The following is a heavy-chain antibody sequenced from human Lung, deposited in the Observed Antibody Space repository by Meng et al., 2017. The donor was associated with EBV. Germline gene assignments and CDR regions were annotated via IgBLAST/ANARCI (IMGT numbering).Heavy chain of an antibody. V-gene: IGHV4-30-4*01. J-gene: IGHJ4*02. CDR1: GGSMSSGNYY. D-gene: IGHD2-21*01. CDR3: ASFDHIPRRNYFDY. Sequence: QLQEPGPGLVEPSQTLSLTCTVSGGSMSSGNYYWSWIRQPPGKGLEWIGYIHHSGSAYYNPSLKSRVSISVDTSKNQFSLNLNSMTAADTAVYYCASFDHIPRRNYFDYWGQGTLVTAPQ. CDR2: IHHSGSA.